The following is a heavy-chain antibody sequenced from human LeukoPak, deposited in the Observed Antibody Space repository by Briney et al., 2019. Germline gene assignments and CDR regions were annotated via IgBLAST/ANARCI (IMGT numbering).Heavy chain of an antibody. Sequence: PSETLSLTCAVYGGSFSGYYWSWIRQAPGKGLEWIGEINHSGSTNYNPSLKSRVTISLDTSKNQFSLKLTSVTAADTAVYYCAREKTYYDSIGNYYGGVFDYWGQGTLVTVSS. CDR3: AREKTYYDSIGNYYGGVFDY. CDR1: GGSFSGYY. V-gene: IGHV4-34*01. CDR2: INHSGST. D-gene: IGHD3-22*01. J-gene: IGHJ4*02.